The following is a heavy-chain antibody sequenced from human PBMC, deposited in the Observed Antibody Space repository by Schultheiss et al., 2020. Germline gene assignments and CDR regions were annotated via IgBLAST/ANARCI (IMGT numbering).Heavy chain of an antibody. Sequence: SETLSLTCTVSGDSISSSTFHWGWIRQPPGKGLEWIGTIYYSGSTNSNPSLSRRVTLSADTAKNQFSLRLNSVTAADTAVYYCARVGDLRGFYYYVDVWGKGTAVTVSS. CDR3: ARVGDLRGFYYYVDV. J-gene: IGHJ6*03. D-gene: IGHD1-26*01. CDR1: GDSISSSTFH. CDR2: IYYSGST. V-gene: IGHV4-39*07.